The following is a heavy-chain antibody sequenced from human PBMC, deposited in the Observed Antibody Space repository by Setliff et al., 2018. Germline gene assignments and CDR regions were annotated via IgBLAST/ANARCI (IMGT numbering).Heavy chain of an antibody. CDR3: AKVPGIATAGQTGRYYYYYYYMDV. CDR1: GFGFSYA. CDR2: ITDGGGST. V-gene: IGHV3-23*01. D-gene: IGHD6-13*01. J-gene: IGHJ6*03. Sequence: PGGSLRLSCATSGFGFSYAWMSWVRQSPGKGLEWVSAITDGGGSTFYVDSVKGRFTISRDTSKNTLYLQMNSLRAEDTAVYYCAKVPGIATAGQTGRYYYYYYYMDVWGKGTTVTVSS.